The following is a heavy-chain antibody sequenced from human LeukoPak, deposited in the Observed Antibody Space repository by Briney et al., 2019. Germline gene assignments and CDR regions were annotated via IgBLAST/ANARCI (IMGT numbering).Heavy chain of an antibody. Sequence: SETLSLTCTVSGASISSHYWSLIRQPPGKGLEYIGYISTSGSTNYNPSLKSRVTISVDTSKIQFSLKLRSVTAADTAIYYCARLIPITRTTDYFDYWGQGALVTVSS. V-gene: IGHV4-4*08. CDR1: GASISSHY. CDR3: ARLIPITRTTDYFDY. J-gene: IGHJ4*02. CDR2: ISTSGST. D-gene: IGHD1-7*01.